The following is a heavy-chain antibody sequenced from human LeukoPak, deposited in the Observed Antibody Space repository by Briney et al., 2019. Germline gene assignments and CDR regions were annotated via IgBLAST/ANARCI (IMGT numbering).Heavy chain of an antibody. D-gene: IGHD2-15*01. CDR1: GGSISSGGYS. CDR3: ARFGPPNCSGGSCLFDY. V-gene: IGHV4-31*03. Sequence: SQTLSLTCTVSGGSISSGGYSWSWIRQHPGKGLEWIVYIYYSGTTYYNPSLRSRVTISLDTSKTHFSLRLSSVTAADTAVYYCARFGPPNCSGGSCLFDYWGQGTLVTVSS. CDR2: IYYSGTT. J-gene: IGHJ4*02.